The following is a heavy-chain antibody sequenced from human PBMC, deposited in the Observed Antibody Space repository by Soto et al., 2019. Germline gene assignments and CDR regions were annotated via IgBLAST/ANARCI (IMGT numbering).Heavy chain of an antibody. V-gene: IGHV4-30-2*01. CDR3: ASAWIQRTGDAFDI. CDR2: IYHSGST. D-gene: IGHD5-18*01. CDR1: GGSISSGGYS. J-gene: IGHJ3*02. Sequence: PSETLSLTCAVSGGSISSGGYSWGWIRQPPGKGLEWIGYIYHSGSTYYNPSLKSRVTISVDRSKNQFSLKLSSVTAADTAVYYCASAWIQRTGDAFDIWGQGTMVTVSS.